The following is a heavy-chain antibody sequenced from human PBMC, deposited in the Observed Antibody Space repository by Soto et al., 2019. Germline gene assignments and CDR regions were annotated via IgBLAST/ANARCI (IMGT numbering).Heavy chain of an antibody. CDR2: INPNSGGT. CDR1: GYTFTGYY. Sequence: ASVKVSCKASGYTFTGYYMHWVRQAPGQGLEWMGWINPNSGGTNYAQKFQGRVTMTRDTSISTAYMELSRLRSDDTAVYYCARATGYSSSWYLGYYYYYGMDVWGQGTTVTVSS. V-gene: IGHV1-2*02. CDR3: ARATGYSSSWYLGYYYYYGMDV. D-gene: IGHD6-13*01. J-gene: IGHJ6*02.